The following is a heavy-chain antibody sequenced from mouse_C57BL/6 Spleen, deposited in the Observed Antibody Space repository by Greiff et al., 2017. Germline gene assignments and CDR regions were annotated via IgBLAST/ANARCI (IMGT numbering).Heavy chain of an antibody. CDR2: ISSGGDYI. V-gene: IGHV5-9-1*02. Sequence: EVKLMESGEGLVKPGGSLKLSCAASGFTFSSYAMSWVRQTPEKRLEWVAYISSGGDYIYYADTVKGRFTISRDNARTTLYLQMSSLKSEDTAIYYCTRDGGLRRGAMDYWGQGTSVTVSS. CDR3: TRDGGLRRGAMDY. J-gene: IGHJ4*01. CDR1: GFTFSSYA. D-gene: IGHD2-12*01.